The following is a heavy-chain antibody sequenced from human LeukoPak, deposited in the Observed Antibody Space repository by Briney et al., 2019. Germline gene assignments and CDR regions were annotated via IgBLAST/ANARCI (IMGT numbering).Heavy chain of an antibody. Sequence: SETLSLTCTVSGGSISSGDYYWSWIRQPPGKGLEWIGYIYYSGSTYYNPSLKSRVTISVDTSKNQFSLKLSSVTAADTAVYYCARAGIYDSSGYSYRFFDYWGQGTLVTVSS. D-gene: IGHD3-22*01. CDR2: IYYSGST. CDR3: ARAGIYDSSGYSYRFFDY. CDR1: GGSISSGDYY. V-gene: IGHV4-30-4*01. J-gene: IGHJ4*02.